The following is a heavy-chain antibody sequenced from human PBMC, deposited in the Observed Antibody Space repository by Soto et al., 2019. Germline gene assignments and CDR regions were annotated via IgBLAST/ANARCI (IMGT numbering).Heavy chain of an antibody. D-gene: IGHD4-4*01. CDR3: ARGADDYSNYEWTPNPRQIYYFDY. CDR1: GGSFSGYY. V-gene: IGHV4-34*01. Sequence: SETLSLTCAVYGGSFSGYYWSWISQPPGKGLEWIGEINHSGSTNYNPSLKSRVTISVDTSKNQLSLKLSSVTAADTAVYYCARGADDYSNYEWTPNPRQIYYFDYWGQGTLVTVSS. J-gene: IGHJ4*02. CDR2: INHSGST.